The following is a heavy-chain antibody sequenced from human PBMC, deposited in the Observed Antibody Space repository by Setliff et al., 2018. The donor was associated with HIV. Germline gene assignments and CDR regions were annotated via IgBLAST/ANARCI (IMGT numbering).Heavy chain of an antibody. D-gene: IGHD3-3*01. CDR2: INPSGGSS. CDR3: ARDRVRITIFGANDASDI. V-gene: IGHV1-46*01. CDR1: GYPFTSYY. J-gene: IGHJ3*02. Sequence: SVKVSCKASGYPFTSYYMNWVRQAPGQGLEWMGIINPSGGSSTYAQKFQGRVAMTRDTSTSTVYMELSSLRSEDTAVYYCARDRVRITIFGANDASDIWGQGTMVTVSS.